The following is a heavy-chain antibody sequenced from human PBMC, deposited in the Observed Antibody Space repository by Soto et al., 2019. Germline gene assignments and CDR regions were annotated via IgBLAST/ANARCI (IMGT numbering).Heavy chain of an antibody. CDR1: GFTFSSYG. CDR2: IWYDGSNK. Sequence: QVQLVESGGGVVQPGRSLSLSCAASGFTFSSYGMHWVRQAPGKGLDWVAVIWYDGSNKYYADSVKGRFTISRDNSKNTLYLQMNSLRAEDTAVYYCARESGALTVTRYNWFDPWGQGTLVTVSS. CDR3: ARESGALTVTRYNWFDP. D-gene: IGHD4-4*01. V-gene: IGHV3-33*01. J-gene: IGHJ5*02.